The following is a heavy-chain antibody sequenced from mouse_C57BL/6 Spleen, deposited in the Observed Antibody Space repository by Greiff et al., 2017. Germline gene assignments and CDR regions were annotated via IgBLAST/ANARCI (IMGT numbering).Heavy chain of an antibody. Sequence: QVQLQQPGAELVKPGASVKLSCKASGYTFTSYWMQWVKQRPGQGLEWIGEIDPSDSYTNYTPKFKGKATLTVDTAFSTAYLKLSSLTSEDSAVYYWSRQGCAYRGQGTLVTVSA. CDR3: SRQGCAY. CDR2: IDPSDSYT. V-gene: IGHV1-50*01. J-gene: IGHJ3*01. CDR1: GYTFTSYW.